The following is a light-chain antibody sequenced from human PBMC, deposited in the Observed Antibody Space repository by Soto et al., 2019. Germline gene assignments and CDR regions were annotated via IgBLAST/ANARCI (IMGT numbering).Light chain of an antibody. Sequence: QSVLTQPPSVPVAPVQPVPISFTVSVSNIGAGYGVQWYQQLPGTAPRLLIYGSDDRPSGVPDRFSASVSGNSASLAITGLQTEDEAVYYCQSYDSNLSEVFGPGTKVTVL. J-gene: IGLJ1*01. V-gene: IGLV1-40*01. CDR3: QSYDSNLSEV. CDR2: GSD. CDR1: VSNIGAGYG.